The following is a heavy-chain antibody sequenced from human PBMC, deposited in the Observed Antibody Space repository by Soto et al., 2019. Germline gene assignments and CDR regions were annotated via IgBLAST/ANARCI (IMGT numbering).Heavy chain of an antibody. V-gene: IGHV3-23*01. J-gene: IGHJ6*02. CDR2: ISGSGGST. CDR1: GFTFSSYA. Sequence: LRLSCAASGFTFSSYAMSWVRQAPGKGLEWVSAISGSGGSTYYADSVKGRFTISRGNSKNTLYLQMNSLRAEDTAVYYCAKDFHYVWGSYPYYYYGMDVWGQGTTVTVSS. D-gene: IGHD3-16*02. CDR3: AKDFHYVWGSYPYYYYGMDV.